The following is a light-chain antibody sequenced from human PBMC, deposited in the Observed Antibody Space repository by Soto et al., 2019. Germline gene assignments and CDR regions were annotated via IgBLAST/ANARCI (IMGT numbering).Light chain of an antibody. CDR3: SSYTSSSTRG. J-gene: IGLJ1*01. Sequence: QSVLTQPASVSGSPGQSITISRTGTSSDVGGYNYVSWYQQHPGKTPKLMIYDVSNRPSGVSNRFSGSKSGNTASLTISGLQAEDEADYYCSSYTSSSTRGFGTGTKVTVL. CDR2: DVS. V-gene: IGLV2-14*01. CDR1: SSDVGGYNY.